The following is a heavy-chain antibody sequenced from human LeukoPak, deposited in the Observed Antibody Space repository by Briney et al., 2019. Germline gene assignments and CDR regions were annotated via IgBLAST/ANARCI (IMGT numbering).Heavy chain of an antibody. CDR3: AGHILTTYSAPDP. V-gene: IGHV4-34*01. CDR2: INHSGGT. CDR1: GGSFSGYY. Sequence: SETLSLTCAVYGGSFSGYYWSWIRQPPGKGLEWIGEINHSGGTNYSPSLKSRVSISIDTSKNQFSLRLSSVAAADTAVYYCAGHILTTYSAPDPWGQGTLVTVSS. D-gene: IGHD3-9*01. J-gene: IGHJ5*02.